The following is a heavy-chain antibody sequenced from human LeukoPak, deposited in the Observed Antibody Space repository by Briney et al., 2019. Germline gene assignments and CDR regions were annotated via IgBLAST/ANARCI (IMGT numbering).Heavy chain of an antibody. Sequence: GGSLILSCSASGFTFSSFAMHWVRQAPGKGLEYVAAISRNGGSTYYADSVKGRFTISRDNSKSTLYLQMSSLRAEDTAVYLCVKDLRSDFMGVLSRYLSYWGQGTLVTVSS. CDR1: GFTFSSFA. CDR3: VKDLRSDFMGVLSRYLSY. CDR2: ISRNGGST. D-gene: IGHD2/OR15-2a*01. J-gene: IGHJ4*02. V-gene: IGHV3-64D*09.